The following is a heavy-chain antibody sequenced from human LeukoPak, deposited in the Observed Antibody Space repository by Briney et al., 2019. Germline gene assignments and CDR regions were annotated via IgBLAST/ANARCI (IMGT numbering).Heavy chain of an antibody. CDR3: GTVFDH. V-gene: IGHV3-30*02. D-gene: IGHD1-1*01. CDR2: IRYDGSNK. Sequence: PGGSLRLSCAASGFTFSSYGMHWVRQAPGKGLEWVAFIRYDGSNKYYVDSVKGRFTISRDNAKNTVYLQMNSLRVEDTAVYYCGTVFDHWGQGILVTVSS. CDR1: GFTFSSYG. J-gene: IGHJ4*02.